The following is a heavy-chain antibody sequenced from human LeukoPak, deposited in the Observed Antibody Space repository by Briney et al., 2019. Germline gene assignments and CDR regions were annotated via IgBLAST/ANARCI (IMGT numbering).Heavy chain of an antibody. Sequence: GDSLKISCKGSGYSFTTNWIGWVRQMPGKGLEWMGINYPGDSDTKYSPSFQGQVTISADKSISTAYLQWSSLKASDTAMYYCARTITMVRGVIIYPNYFDYWGQGTLVTVSS. CDR1: GYSFTTNW. CDR2: NYPGDSDT. D-gene: IGHD3-10*01. CDR3: ARTITMVRGVIIYPNYFDY. V-gene: IGHV5-51*01. J-gene: IGHJ4*02.